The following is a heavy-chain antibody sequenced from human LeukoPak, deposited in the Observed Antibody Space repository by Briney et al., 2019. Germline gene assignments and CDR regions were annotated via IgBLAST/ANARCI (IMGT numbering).Heavy chain of an antibody. Sequence: PSETLSLTCTVSGGPISSSSYYWGWIRQPPGKGLEWIGSIYYSGSTYYNPSLKSRVTMSVDTSKNQFSLKLSSVTAADTAVYYCASQDERITMVRGVIRFDYWGQGTLVTVSS. D-gene: IGHD3-10*01. CDR2: IYYSGST. V-gene: IGHV4-39*01. J-gene: IGHJ4*02. CDR3: ASQDERITMVRGVIRFDY. CDR1: GGPISSSSYY.